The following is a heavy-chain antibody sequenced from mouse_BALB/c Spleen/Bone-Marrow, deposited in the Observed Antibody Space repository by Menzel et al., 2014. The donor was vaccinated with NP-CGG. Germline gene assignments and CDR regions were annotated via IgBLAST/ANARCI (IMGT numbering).Heavy chain of an antibody. Sequence: QVQLKQSGAELARPGASVKMSCQASGYTFTRYTMHWEKRRPGQGLEWIGYINPSSAYTNYNQKFKDKATLTADKSSSTAYMQLSSLTSEDSAVYYCTIRYYAMDYWGQGTSVTVSS. J-gene: IGHJ4*01. CDR2: INPSSAYT. CDR1: GYTFTRYT. D-gene: IGHD1-1*01. CDR3: TIRYYAMDY. V-gene: IGHV1-4*01.